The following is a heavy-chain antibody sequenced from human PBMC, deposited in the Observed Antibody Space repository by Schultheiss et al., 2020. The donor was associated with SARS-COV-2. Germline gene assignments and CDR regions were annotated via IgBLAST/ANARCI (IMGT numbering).Heavy chain of an antibody. D-gene: IGHD6-19*01. CDR1: GGSISSGGYY. V-gene: IGHV4-39*07. Sequence: SETLSLTCTVSGGSISSGGYYWSWIRQPPGKGLEWIGSIYYSGSTYYNPSLKSRVTISVDTSKNQFSLKLTSVTAADTAVYYCASAGNSRWYYYAMDVWGQGTTVTVSS. CDR2: IYYSGST. CDR3: ASAGNSRWYYYAMDV. J-gene: IGHJ6*02.